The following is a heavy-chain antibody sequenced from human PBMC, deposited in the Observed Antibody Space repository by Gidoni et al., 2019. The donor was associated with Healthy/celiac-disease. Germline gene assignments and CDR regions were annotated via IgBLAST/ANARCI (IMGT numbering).Heavy chain of an antibody. CDR3: ARDLSDHSTYYDFWSGYYTTYYYYGMDV. Sequence: QVQLVQSGAEVKKPGDSVKVSCTAPGYTFTSYGSSWVRQAPGQGLAWMGWISAYNGNTNYAQKLQGRVTMTTDTSTSTAYMELRSLRSDDTAVYYCARDLSDHSTYYDFWSGYYTTYYYYGMDVWGQGTTVTVSS. V-gene: IGHV1-18*04. D-gene: IGHD3-3*01. CDR1: GYTFTSYG. CDR2: ISAYNGNT. J-gene: IGHJ6*02.